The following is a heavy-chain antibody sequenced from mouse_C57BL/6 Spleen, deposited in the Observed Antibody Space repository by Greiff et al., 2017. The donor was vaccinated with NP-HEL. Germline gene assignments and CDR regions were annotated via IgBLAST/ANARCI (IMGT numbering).Heavy chain of an antibody. CDR3: ARDVSNYFDY. D-gene: IGHD5-1*01. CDR2: ISDGGSYT. CDR1: GFTFSSYA. V-gene: IGHV5-4*01. J-gene: IGHJ2*01. Sequence: EVQVVESGGGLVKPGGSLKLSCAASGFTFSSYAMSWVRQTPEKRLEWVATISDGGSYTYYPDNVKGRFTISRDNAKNNLYLQMSHLKSEDTAMYYCARDVSNYFDYWGQGTTLTVSS.